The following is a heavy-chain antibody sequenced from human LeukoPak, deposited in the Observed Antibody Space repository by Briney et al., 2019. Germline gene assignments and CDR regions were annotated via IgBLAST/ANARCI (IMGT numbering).Heavy chain of an antibody. CDR3: ARTYTTDYGEPNFDY. D-gene: IGHD4-17*01. Sequence: ASVKVSCKASGYTFTSYGISWVRQAPAQGLEWMGWISAYNGNTNYAQKLQGRVTMTTDTSTSTAYMELRSLRSDDTTVYYCARTYTTDYGEPNFDYWGQGTLVTVSS. V-gene: IGHV1-18*01. CDR1: GYTFTSYG. CDR2: ISAYNGNT. J-gene: IGHJ4*02.